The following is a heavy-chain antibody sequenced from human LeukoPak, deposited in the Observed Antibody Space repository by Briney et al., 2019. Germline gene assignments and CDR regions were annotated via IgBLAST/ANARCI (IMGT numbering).Heavy chain of an antibody. V-gene: IGHV1-2*02. J-gene: IGHJ6*03. D-gene: IGHD3-22*01. CDR2: INPNSGGT. CDR1: GYTFTGYY. Sequence: ASVKVSCKASGYTFTGYYMHWVRQAPGQGLEWMGWINPNSGGTNYAQNFQGRVTMTRDTSISTAYMELSRLRSDDTAVYYCARGDSSGYRLYYYYYMDVWGKGTTVTISS. CDR3: ARGDSSGYRLYYYYYMDV.